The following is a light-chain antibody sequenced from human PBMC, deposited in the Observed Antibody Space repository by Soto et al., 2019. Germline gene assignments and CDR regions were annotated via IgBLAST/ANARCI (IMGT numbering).Light chain of an antibody. J-gene: IGLJ3*02. CDR1: SSDVGGYNY. Sequence: QSVLTQPRSVSGSPGQSVSISCTGTSSDVGGYNYVSWYQQYPGKAPKLMIYDVTKRPSGVPDRFSGSKSGNRASLTISGLQAEDEADYYCCSYAGSSTSLFXGGTKVTVL. CDR2: DVT. V-gene: IGLV2-11*01. CDR3: CSYAGSSTSL.